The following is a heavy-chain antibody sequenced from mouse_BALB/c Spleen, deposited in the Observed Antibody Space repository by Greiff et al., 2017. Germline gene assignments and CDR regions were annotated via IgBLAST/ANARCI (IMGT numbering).Heavy chain of an antibody. CDR1: GFTFTDYY. CDR3: ARDIYYGSSPWFAY. CDR2: IRNKANGYTT. Sequence: EVQGVESGGGLVQPGGSLRLSCATSGFTFTDYYMSWVRQPPGKALEWLGFIRNKANGYTTEYSASVKGRFTISRDNSQSILYLQMNTLRAEDSATYYGARDIYYGSSPWFAYWGQGTLVTVSA. J-gene: IGHJ3*01. D-gene: IGHD1-1*01. V-gene: IGHV7-3*02.